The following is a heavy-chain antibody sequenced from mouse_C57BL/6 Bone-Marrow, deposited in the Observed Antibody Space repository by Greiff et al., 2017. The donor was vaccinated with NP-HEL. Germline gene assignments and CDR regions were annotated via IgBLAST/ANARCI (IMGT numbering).Heavy chain of an antibody. J-gene: IGHJ4*01. D-gene: IGHD1-1*01. CDR1: GFTFSNYW. CDR3: TALITTVLTTEGVDY. Sequence: EVKVEESGGGLVQPGGSMKLSCVASGFTFSNYWMNWVRQSPEKGLEWVAQIRLKSDNYATHYAESVKGRFTISRDDSKSSVYLQMNNLRAEDTGIYYCTALITTVLTTEGVDYWGQGTSVTVSS. CDR2: IRLKSDNYAT. V-gene: IGHV6-3*01.